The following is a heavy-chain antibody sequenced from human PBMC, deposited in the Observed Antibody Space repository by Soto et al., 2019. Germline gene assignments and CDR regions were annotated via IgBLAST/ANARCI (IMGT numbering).Heavy chain of an antibody. V-gene: IGHV4-30-2*01. CDR1: GGSISSGGYS. CDR3: ARGRSGYEGAFDI. CDR2: IYQSGST. D-gene: IGHD3-3*01. Sequence: QLQLQESGSGLVKPSQTLSLACAVSGGSISSGGYSWSWIRQPPGKGLEWVGYIYQSGSTHHNPTLKSRVTISADRSKNQFSLKLNSVTAADTAVYYCARGRSGYEGAFDIRGQGTMVTVSS. J-gene: IGHJ3*02.